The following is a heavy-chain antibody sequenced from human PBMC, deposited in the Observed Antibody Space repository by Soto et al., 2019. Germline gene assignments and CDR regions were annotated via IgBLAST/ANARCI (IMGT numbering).Heavy chain of an antibody. V-gene: IGHV4-59*01. CDR1: GGSISSYY. Sequence: QVQLQESGPGLVKPSETLSLTCTVSGGSISSYYWSWIRQPPGKGLEWIGYIYYSGSTNYNPSLKSRGTISVDTSKTQFSLKLSSVTAADTAVYYCARDIMGTNYYYYGMDVWGQGTTVTVSS. J-gene: IGHJ6*02. CDR2: IYYSGST. CDR3: ARDIMGTNYYYYGMDV. D-gene: IGHD2-8*01.